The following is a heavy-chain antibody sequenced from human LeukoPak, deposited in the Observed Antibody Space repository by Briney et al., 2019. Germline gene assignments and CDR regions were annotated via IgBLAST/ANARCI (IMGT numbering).Heavy chain of an antibody. Sequence: GGSLRLSCAASGFTFSSYGMHWVRQAPGKGLEWVTVISNDGSNKYYADSVKGRFTISRDNSKTTLYLQMNSLRAEDTAVYYCAKGGSGLPYYLDYWGQGTLVTVS. V-gene: IGHV3-30*18. CDR2: ISNDGSNK. CDR3: AKGGSGLPYYLDY. D-gene: IGHD6-19*01. CDR1: GFTFSSYG. J-gene: IGHJ4*02.